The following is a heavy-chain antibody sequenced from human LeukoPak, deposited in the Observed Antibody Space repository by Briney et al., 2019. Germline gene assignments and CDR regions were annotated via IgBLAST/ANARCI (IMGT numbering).Heavy chain of an antibody. CDR1: GFTFSSFG. CDR3: AKDIWWTIDY. D-gene: IGHD4/OR15-4a*01. V-gene: IGHV3-30*18. CDR2: ISDDGSDK. Sequence: GGSLRLSGAASGFTFSSFGMHWVRQAPGKGLEGVAVISDDGSDKYYADAVKGRFTIFRDNSKDTLYLQMNSLRAEDTAVYYCAKDIWWTIDYWGQGTLVTVSS. J-gene: IGHJ4*02.